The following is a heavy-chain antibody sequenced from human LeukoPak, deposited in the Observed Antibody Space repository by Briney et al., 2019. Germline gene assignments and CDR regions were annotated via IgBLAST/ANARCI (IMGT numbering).Heavy chain of an antibody. CDR2: MNPNSGNT. Sequence: ASVKVSCKASGYTFTSYDINWVRQATGQGLEWMGWMNPNSGNTGYAQKFQGRVTMTRDTSISTAYMELSRLRSDDTAVYYCARDRSGSLYWYFDLWGRGTLVTVSS. CDR1: GYTFTSYD. V-gene: IGHV1-8*01. J-gene: IGHJ2*01. D-gene: IGHD5-12*01. CDR3: ARDRSGSLYWYFDL.